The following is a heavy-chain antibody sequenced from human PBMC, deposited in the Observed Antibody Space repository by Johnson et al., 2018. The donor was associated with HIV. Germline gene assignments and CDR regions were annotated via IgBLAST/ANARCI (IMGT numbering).Heavy chain of an antibody. CDR2: IGTAGDT. CDR1: GFTFSSYD. V-gene: IGHV3-13*01. Sequence: VQLVESGGGLVQPGGSLRLSCAASGFTFSSYDMHWVRQATGKGLEWVSAIGTAGDTYYPGSVKGRFTISRDNSKNTLYLQLNSLRAEDMAVYYCAKEGTTMEVDIWGQGTMVTVSS. CDR3: AKEGTTMEVDI. D-gene: IGHD5-18*01. J-gene: IGHJ3*02.